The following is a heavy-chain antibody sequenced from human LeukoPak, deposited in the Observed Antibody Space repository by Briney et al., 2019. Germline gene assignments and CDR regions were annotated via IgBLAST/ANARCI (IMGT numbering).Heavy chain of an antibody. J-gene: IGHJ4*02. V-gene: IGHV3-66*01. CDR3: ARAGGGSSGPYDY. CDR1: GLTVRSNY. CDR2: LYSGDTT. Sequence: PGGSLRLSCATSGLTVRSNYMNWVRQAPGKGLEWVSVLYSGDTTHYADSVKGRFSISRDNSNNTVYLQMNSLRAEDTAVYFCARAGGGSSGPYDYWGQGTLVTVSS. D-gene: IGHD2-15*01.